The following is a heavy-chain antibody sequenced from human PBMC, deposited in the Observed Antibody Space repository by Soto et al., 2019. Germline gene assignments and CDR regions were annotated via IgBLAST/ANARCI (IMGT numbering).Heavy chain of an antibody. CDR1: GFTFSSYW. J-gene: IGHJ3*02. CDR3: ARQKINYILTGYYAFDI. V-gene: IGHV3-74*01. CDR2: INSDGSST. Sequence: GGSLRLSCAASGFTFSSYWMHWVRQAPGKGLVWVSRINSDGSSTSYADSVKGRFTISRDNAKNTLYLQMNSLRAEDTAVYYCARQKINYILTGYYAFDIWGQGTMVTFSS. D-gene: IGHD3-9*01.